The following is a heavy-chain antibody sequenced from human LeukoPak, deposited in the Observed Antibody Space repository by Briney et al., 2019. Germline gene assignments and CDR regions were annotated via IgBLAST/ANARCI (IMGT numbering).Heavy chain of an antibody. J-gene: IGHJ4*02. CDR1: GGSFSGYY. D-gene: IGHD3-16*01. CDR2: INHSGST. CDR3: ARQGGLRLIDY. Sequence: SETLSLTCAVYGGSFSGYYWSWIRQPPGKGLEWIGEINHSGSTNYNPSLKSRVTMSVDTSKNQFSLKLNSVTAADTAVYYCARQGGLRLIDYWGQGTLVTVSS. V-gene: IGHV4-34*01.